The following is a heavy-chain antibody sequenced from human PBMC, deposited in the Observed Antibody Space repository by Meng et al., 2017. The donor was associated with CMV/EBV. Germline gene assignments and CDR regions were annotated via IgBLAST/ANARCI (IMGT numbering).Heavy chain of an antibody. D-gene: IGHD2-21*01. Sequence: VQLVQAGGEVKKPGASVKVSCKASGYTFTGYGISWVRQAPGQGLEWMGWISVYNGHTNFAQNLQGRVTMTTDTSTSTAYVELGSLRSDDTAIYYCARGVPLGIIYSFDYWGQGTLVTVSS. CDR1: GYTFTGYG. V-gene: IGHV1-18*01. J-gene: IGHJ4*01. CDR2: ISVYNGHT. CDR3: ARGVPLGIIYSFDY.